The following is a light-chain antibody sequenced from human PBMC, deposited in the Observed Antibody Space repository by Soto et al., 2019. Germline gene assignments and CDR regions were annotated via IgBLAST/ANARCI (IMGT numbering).Light chain of an antibody. CDR2: SAS. CDR3: QQYYSYPRT. Sequence: AIRMTQSPSSLSASTGDRFTITCRASQGISSYLAWYQQQQGKAPKLLIYSASTLQSGVPSRFSGSGSGTDFTLTISCLQSEDFATYYCQQYYSYPRTFGQGTKVDIK. J-gene: IGKJ1*01. V-gene: IGKV1-8*01. CDR1: QGISSY.